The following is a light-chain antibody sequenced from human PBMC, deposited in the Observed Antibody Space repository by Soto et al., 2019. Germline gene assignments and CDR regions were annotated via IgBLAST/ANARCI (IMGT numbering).Light chain of an antibody. Sequence: AIRMTQSPSSFSASTGDRVTITCRASQGISSYLAWYQQKPGKAPKHLIYAASTLQSGVPSRFSGSGSGTDFTLTISCLQSEDFATYYCQQYYSYPPTFCQGTKLEIK. V-gene: IGKV1-8*01. CDR3: QQYYSYPPT. CDR2: AAS. CDR1: QGISSY. J-gene: IGKJ2*01.